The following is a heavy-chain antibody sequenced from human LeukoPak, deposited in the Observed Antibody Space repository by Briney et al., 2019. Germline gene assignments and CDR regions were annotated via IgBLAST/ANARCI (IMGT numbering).Heavy chain of an antibody. CDR1: GGTFSSYA. D-gene: IGHD2/OR15-2a*01. CDR2: ISAYNGNT. V-gene: IGHV1-18*01. Sequence: ASVKVSCKASGGTFSSYAISWVRQAPGQGLEWMGWISAYNGNTNYAQKLQGRVTMTTDTSTSTAYMELRSLRSDDTAVYYCARMIAGVKTNTDYWGQGTLVTVSS. J-gene: IGHJ4*02. CDR3: ARMIAGVKTNTDY.